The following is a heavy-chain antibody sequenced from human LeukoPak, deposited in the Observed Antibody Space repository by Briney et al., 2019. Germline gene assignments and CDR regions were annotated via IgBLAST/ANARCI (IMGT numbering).Heavy chain of an antibody. CDR2: INTDGSST. CDR1: GFTFSNAW. CDR3: ARDDYSTLDY. Sequence: GGSLRLSCAASGFTFSNAWMSWVRQAPGKGLEWVGRINTDGSSTSYADSVKGRFAISRDNAKNTLYLQMNSLRAEDTAVYYCARDDYSTLDYWGQGTLVTVSS. V-gene: IGHV3-74*01. J-gene: IGHJ4*02. D-gene: IGHD4-11*01.